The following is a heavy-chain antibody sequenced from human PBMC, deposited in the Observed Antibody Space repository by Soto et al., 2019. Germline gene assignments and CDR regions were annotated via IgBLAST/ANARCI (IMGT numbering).Heavy chain of an antibody. CDR2: IYHSGIT. D-gene: IGHD2-21*01. Sequence: SETLSLTCTVSGGSITRGGYYWSWIRQHQGKGLEWIGEIYHSGITNYNPSLRSRVSMSVDKSNNEFSLSLTSVTAADTAVYYCATLPPRIVVVFTEMPTWGQGILVTVSS. V-gene: IGHV4-31*09. J-gene: IGHJ5*02. CDR1: GGSITRGGYY. CDR3: ATLPPRIVVVFTEMPT.